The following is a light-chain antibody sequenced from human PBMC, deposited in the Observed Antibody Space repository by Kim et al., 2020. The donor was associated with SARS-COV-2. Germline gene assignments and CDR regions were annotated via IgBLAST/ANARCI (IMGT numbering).Light chain of an antibody. CDR1: SSDVGGYNY. V-gene: IGLV2-11*01. CDR3: TSYASTCTFI. J-gene: IGLJ2*01. CDR2: DVS. Sequence: GQSVTISCTGTSSDVGGYNYVSWYQQHPGQAPKLMIYDVSKWPSGVPDRFSGSKSGNTASLTISGLQAEDEADYYCTSYASTCTFIFGSGTKLTVL.